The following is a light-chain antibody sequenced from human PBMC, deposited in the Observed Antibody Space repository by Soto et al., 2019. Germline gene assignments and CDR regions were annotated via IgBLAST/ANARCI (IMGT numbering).Light chain of an antibody. Sequence: DIRMTQSPSTLSASVGDRVTITCRASQSISSYLAWYQQKPGKAPNLLIYKASTLEAGVPSRFSGSGSGTEFTLTISSLQPDDFATYYCQQYSSYPWTFGQGTKVEIK. CDR2: KAS. CDR3: QQYSSYPWT. CDR1: QSISSY. V-gene: IGKV1-5*03. J-gene: IGKJ1*01.